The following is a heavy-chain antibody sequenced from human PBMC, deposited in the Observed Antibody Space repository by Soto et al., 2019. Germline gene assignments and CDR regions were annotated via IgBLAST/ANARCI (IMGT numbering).Heavy chain of an antibody. J-gene: IGHJ5*02. CDR2: MSYSGST. V-gene: IGHV4-39*01. CDR3: SRRSTEGLGP. D-gene: IGHD1-26*01. CDR1: GGSISKSSYY. Sequence: SETLSLTCTVSGGSISKSSYYWVWIRQPPGKGLEWVGSMSYSGSTYYNPSLKSRVAISVDTSKNQLSLQVSSVTAADTAVYYCSRRSTEGLGPWGQGNLVTAAS.